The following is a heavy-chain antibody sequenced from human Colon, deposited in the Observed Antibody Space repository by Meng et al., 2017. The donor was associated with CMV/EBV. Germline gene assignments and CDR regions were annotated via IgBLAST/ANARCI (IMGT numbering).Heavy chain of an antibody. V-gene: IGHV3-23*01. Sequence: ELQLWESGGKLVQPGGSLRLSCAASGFSFNNYAMAWVRQAPGRRLEWVSTIGGRGDDTYYADSGKGRFTISRDNSRNTLYLQMSSLRAEDTAIYYCARLTPTYSSATFDYWGQGALVTVSS. CDR3: ARLTPTYSSATFDY. J-gene: IGHJ4*02. CDR1: GFSFNNYA. CDR2: IGGRGDDT. D-gene: IGHD2/OR15-2a*01.